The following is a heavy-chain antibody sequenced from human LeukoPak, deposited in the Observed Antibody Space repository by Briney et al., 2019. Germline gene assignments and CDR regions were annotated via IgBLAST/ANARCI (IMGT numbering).Heavy chain of an antibody. CDR3: ASPIAAAGPYYFDY. V-gene: IGHV1-2*06. J-gene: IGHJ4*02. Sequence: ASVKVSCKASGYTFTSYYIHWVRQAPGQGLEWMGRINPNSGGTSYAQKFQGRVTMTRDTSISTAYVELSRLTSDDTAVYYCASPIAAAGPYYFDYWGQGTLVTVSS. CDR2: INPNSGGT. CDR1: GYTFTSYY. D-gene: IGHD6-13*01.